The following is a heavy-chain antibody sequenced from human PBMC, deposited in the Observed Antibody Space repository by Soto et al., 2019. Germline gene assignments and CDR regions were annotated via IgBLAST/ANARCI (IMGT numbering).Heavy chain of an antibody. V-gene: IGHV1-69*12. CDR3: ARDKDRQQLGGNYYYGIDV. J-gene: IGHJ6*02. CDR2: IIPIFRTP. Sequence: QVQLDQSGAEVKKPGSSVTVSCKASGGTFGNSAISWVRQAPGQGLEWMGGIIPIFRTPDYAQKFQGRVTITADESTSTAYMELTSLRSEDTAVYYCARDKDRQQLGGNYYYGIDVWGQGTTVTVSS. D-gene: IGHD3-3*02. CDR1: GGTFGNSA.